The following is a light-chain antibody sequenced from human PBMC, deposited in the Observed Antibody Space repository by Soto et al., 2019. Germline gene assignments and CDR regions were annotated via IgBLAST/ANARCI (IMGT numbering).Light chain of an antibody. V-gene: IGKV1-5*03. CDR1: QTISSW. Sequence: DIQMTQSPSTLPASVGDRVTITCRASQTISSWLAWYQQKPGKAPKLLIYKASTLKSGVPSRFSGSGSGTEFTLTISSLQPDDFATYYCQQYNSYPYTFGQGTRLEIK. CDR3: QQYNSYPYT. J-gene: IGKJ5*01. CDR2: KAS.